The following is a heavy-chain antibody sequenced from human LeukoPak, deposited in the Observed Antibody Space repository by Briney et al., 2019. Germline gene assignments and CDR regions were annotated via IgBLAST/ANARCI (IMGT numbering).Heavy chain of an antibody. CDR1: GYTFTSYD. D-gene: IGHD2-8*01. Sequence: GASVTVSCTASGYTFTSYDINWVRQATGQGLEWMGWMNPNSGNTGYAQKFQGRVTMTRNTSISTAYMELSSLRSEDTAVYYCARGVVPELMDYWGQGTLVTVSS. J-gene: IGHJ4*02. CDR2: MNPNSGNT. CDR3: ARGVVPELMDY. V-gene: IGHV1-8*01.